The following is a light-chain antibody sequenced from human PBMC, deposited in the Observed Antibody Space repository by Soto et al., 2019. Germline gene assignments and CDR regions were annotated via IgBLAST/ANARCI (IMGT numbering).Light chain of an antibody. CDR1: TSNIGSNA. CDR3: AAWDDSLNGPL. Sequence: QAVVTQPPSASGTPGQRVTLSCSGGTSNIGSNAVSWYRHLPGTAPRLILFGNSQRPSGVPDRFSGSKSGTSASLAISGLQSEDEADYYCAAWDDSLNGPLFGGGTKLTVL. J-gene: IGLJ2*01. CDR2: GNS. V-gene: IGLV1-44*01.